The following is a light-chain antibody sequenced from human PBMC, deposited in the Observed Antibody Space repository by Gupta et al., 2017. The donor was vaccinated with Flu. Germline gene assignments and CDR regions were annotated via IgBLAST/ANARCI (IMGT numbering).Light chain of an antibody. V-gene: IGLV2-14*01. J-gene: IGLJ3*02. Sequence: QSALTQTASVSGSPGQSITISCTGTSNDVAGYSYVSWYQQRPGKAPKLMIYEVSKRPSGVSNRFSGAKSGNTASLTIAGLQVEDEADYYCTSYTSSTTPVFGGGTKLTVL. CDR2: EVS. CDR3: TSYTSSTTPV. CDR1: SNDVAGYSY.